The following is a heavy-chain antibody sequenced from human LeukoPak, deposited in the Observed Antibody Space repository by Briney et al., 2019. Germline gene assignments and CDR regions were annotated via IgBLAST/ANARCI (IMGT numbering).Heavy chain of an antibody. J-gene: IGHJ4*02. CDR3: ARVRSWEDY. D-gene: IGHD1-26*01. CDR2: IKQDGSEK. Sequence: GGSLRLSCAASGFPFSSYWMSWVRQAPGKGLEWVANIKQDGSEKYYVDSVKGRFTISRDNAKNSLYLQMNSLRAEDTAVYYCARVRSWEDYWGQGTLVTVSS. CDR1: GFPFSSYW. V-gene: IGHV3-7*01.